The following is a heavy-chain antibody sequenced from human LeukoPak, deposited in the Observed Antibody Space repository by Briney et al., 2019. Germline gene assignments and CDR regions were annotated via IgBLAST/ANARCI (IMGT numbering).Heavy chain of an antibody. D-gene: IGHD6-13*01. CDR3: ARSESIAAAGSGWFDP. V-gene: IGHV1-18*01. CDR1: GYTFASYG. J-gene: IGHJ5*02. Sequence: GPSVNLSCRASGYTFASYGIHWVRQAPGQGLEWMGWISGYNGNTAYAQKLQGRATMTTDTSTSTAYMELRSLRSDDTAVYYCARSESIAAAGSGWFDPWGQGTLGTVSS. CDR2: ISGYNGNT.